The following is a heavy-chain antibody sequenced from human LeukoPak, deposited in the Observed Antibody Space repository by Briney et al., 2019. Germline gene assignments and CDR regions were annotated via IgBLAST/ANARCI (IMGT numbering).Heavy chain of an antibody. CDR2: INHSGST. Sequence: PSETLSLTCAVYGGSFSGYYWSWIRQPPGKGLEWIGEINHSGSTNYNPSLKSRVTISVDTSKNQFSLKLSSVTAADTAVYYCARGWEGYCSGGSCSLPDFWGQGTLVTVSS. D-gene: IGHD2-15*01. J-gene: IGHJ4*02. CDR1: GGSFSGYY. V-gene: IGHV4-34*01. CDR3: ARGWEGYCSGGSCSLPDF.